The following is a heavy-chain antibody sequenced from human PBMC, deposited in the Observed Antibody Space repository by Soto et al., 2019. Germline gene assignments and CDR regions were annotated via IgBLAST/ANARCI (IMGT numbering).Heavy chain of an antibody. V-gene: IGHV1-3*01. J-gene: IGHJ4*02. CDR2: INAGNGNT. CDR1: GYTFTSYA. D-gene: IGHD3-10*01. CDR3: ARDGSSESALDY. Sequence: GASVKVSCKASGYTFTSYAMHWVRQAPGQRLEWMGWINAGNGNTKYSQKFQGRVTMTRDTSTSTVYMELSSLRSEDTAVYYCARDGSSESALDYWGQGTLVTVSS.